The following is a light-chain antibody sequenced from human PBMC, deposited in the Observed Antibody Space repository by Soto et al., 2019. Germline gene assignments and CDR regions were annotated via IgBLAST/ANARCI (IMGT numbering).Light chain of an antibody. Sequence: VLTQPHSVSGAPGQRVTISCTGSSSNIGAGYDVHWYQQLPGTAPKLLIYGNSNRPSGVPDRFSGSKSGTSASLAITGLQAEDEADYYCQSYDSSRSGSVFGGGTKLTVL. J-gene: IGLJ3*02. CDR2: GNS. CDR3: QSYDSSRSGSV. V-gene: IGLV1-40*01. CDR1: SSNIGAGYD.